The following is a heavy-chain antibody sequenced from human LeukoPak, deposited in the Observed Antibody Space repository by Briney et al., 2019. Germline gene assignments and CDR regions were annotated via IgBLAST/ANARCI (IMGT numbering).Heavy chain of an antibody. D-gene: IGHD1-26*01. CDR2: IYYSGST. Sequence: LRLSCAASGFTFSSYEMNWVRQPPGKGLERIGRIYYSGSTYYNPSLTSRVTISVDTSKNQFSLKLSSVTAADTAVYYCARAKRVGARTPPDYWGQGTLVTVSS. CDR1: GFTFSSYE. V-gene: IGHV4-39*07. J-gene: IGHJ4*02. CDR3: ARAKRVGARTPPDY.